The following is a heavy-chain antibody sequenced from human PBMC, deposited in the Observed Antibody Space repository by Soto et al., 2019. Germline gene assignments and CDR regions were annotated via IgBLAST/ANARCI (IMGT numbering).Heavy chain of an antibody. V-gene: IGHV4-30-2*01. Sequence: SETLSLTCAVSGGSISSGGYSWSWIRQPPGKGLEWIGYIYHSGSTYYNPSLKSRVTISVDRSKNQFSLKLSSVTAADTAVYYCSRGAPVFIQHWGHGTLVTVS. D-gene: IGHD3-10*01. CDR2: IYHSGST. CDR3: SRGAPVFIQH. J-gene: IGHJ1*01. CDR1: GGSISSGGYS.